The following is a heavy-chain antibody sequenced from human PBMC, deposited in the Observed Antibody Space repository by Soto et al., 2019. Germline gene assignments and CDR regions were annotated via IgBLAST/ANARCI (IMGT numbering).Heavy chain of an antibody. V-gene: IGHV1-2*04. CDR1: GYTFTGYY. CDR3: ARDRYYDFWSGYYKEYYGMDV. Sequence: ASVKVSCKASGYTFTGYYMHWVRQAPGQGLEWMGWINPNSGGTNYAQKFQGWVTMTRDTSISTAYMELSRLRSDDTAVYYCARDRYYDFWSGYYKEYYGMDVWGQGTTVTVSS. D-gene: IGHD3-3*01. J-gene: IGHJ6*02. CDR2: INPNSGGT.